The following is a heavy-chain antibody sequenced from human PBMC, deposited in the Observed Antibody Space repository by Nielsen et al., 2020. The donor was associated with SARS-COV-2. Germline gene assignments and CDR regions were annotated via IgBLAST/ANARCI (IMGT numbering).Heavy chain of an antibody. V-gene: IGHV3-7*01. CDR2: IRQDGGEK. Sequence: GESLKISCAASGFTFRSYWMSWVRQAPGKGLEWVANIRQDGGEKYYVDSVKGRFTVSRDNAQNSLYLQMNSLRAEDTAVYYCARDSDCSGGSCYWYYYGMDVWGQGTTVTVSS. CDR3: ARDSDCSGGSCYWYYYGMDV. D-gene: IGHD2-15*01. J-gene: IGHJ6*02. CDR1: GFTFRSYW.